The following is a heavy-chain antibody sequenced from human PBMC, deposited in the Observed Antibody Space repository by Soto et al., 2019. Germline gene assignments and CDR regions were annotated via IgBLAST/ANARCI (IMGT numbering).Heavy chain of an antibody. J-gene: IGHJ6*02. CDR1: GYTFTSYA. CDR2: INAGNGNT. V-gene: IGHV1-3*01. CDR3: ASVVLRYCDWSPYYGMDV. D-gene: IGHD3-9*01. Sequence: QVQLVQSGAEVKKPGASVKVSCKASGYTFTSYAMHWVRQAPGQRLEWMGWINAGNGNTKYSQKFQGRVTITRDTSASTAYMELSSLRSETTAVYYCASVVLRYCDWSPYYGMDVWGQGTTVTVSS.